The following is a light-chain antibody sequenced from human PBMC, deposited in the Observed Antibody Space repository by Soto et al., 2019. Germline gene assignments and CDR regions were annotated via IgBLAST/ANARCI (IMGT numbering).Light chain of an antibody. V-gene: IGLV2-14*03. CDR3: PSFSPGRIYV. J-gene: IGLJ1*01. Sequence: QSVLTQPASVSGSPGQSITISCSGTSSDIGAYDYVSWYQQHPGRAPKLIIYEVSHRFSGLSYRFSGSKSGNTASLTISGLHAGEEGDYYRPSFSPGRIYVFGRGTKLTAL. CDR1: SSDIGAYDY. CDR2: EVS.